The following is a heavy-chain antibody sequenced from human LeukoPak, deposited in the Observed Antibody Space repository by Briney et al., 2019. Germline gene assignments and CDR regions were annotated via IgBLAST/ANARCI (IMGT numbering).Heavy chain of an antibody. Sequence: PSETLSLTCTVSGGSISSGSYYWCWIRQPAGKGLEWIGRIYTSGSTNYNPSLKSRVTISVDTSKNQFSLKLSSVTAADTAVYYCARGSLGYCSSTSCYSSDYWGQGTLVTVSS. CDR3: ARGSLGYCSSTSCYSSDY. CDR2: IYTSGST. V-gene: IGHV4-61*02. CDR1: GGSISSGSYY. J-gene: IGHJ4*02. D-gene: IGHD2-2*02.